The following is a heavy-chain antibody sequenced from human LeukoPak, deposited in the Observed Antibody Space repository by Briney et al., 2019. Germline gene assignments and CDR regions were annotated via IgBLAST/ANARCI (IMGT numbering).Heavy chain of an antibody. CDR3: ARDRHESLAMEEDFDY. D-gene: IGHD5-18*01. CDR1: GFTFSSYS. Sequence: GWYLSLRGAATGFTFSSYSMNWFRKAPGVGLEWVSYFSSSSSTIYYADSVKGRFTVARDNAKNSLYLQMNSLRAEDTAVYYCARDRHESLAMEEDFDYWGQGTLVTVSS. J-gene: IGHJ4*02. V-gene: IGHV3-48*01. CDR2: FSSSSSTI.